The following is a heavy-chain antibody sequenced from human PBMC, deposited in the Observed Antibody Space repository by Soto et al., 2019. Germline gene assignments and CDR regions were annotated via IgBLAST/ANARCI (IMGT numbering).Heavy chain of an antibody. Sequence: ASVKVSCKASGYTFNTFGITWVRQAPGQGLEWMGWISGYDGHRDYARKLQGRVTMTTDTSTSTAYMELRSLRSDDTAVYYCARDFALNRGYSYGLYNWFDPWGQG. CDR2: ISGYDGHR. V-gene: IGHV1-18*01. D-gene: IGHD5-18*01. J-gene: IGHJ5*02. CDR1: GYTFNTFG. CDR3: ARDFALNRGYSYGLYNWFDP.